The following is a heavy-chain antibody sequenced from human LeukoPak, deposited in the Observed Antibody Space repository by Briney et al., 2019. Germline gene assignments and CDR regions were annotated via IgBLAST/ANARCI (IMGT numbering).Heavy chain of an antibody. Sequence: GGSLRLSCAASGFTFSSYGMHWVRQAPGKGLEWVAVISYDGSNKYYADSVKGRFTISRDNSKNTLCLQMSSLRAEDTAVYYCAKVYEMATIYDAFDIWGQGTMVTVSS. V-gene: IGHV3-30*18. J-gene: IGHJ3*02. CDR2: ISYDGSNK. CDR1: GFTFSSYG. D-gene: IGHD5-24*01. CDR3: AKVYEMATIYDAFDI.